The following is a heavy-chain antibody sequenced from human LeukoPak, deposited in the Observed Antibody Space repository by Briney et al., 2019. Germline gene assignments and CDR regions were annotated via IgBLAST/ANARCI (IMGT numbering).Heavy chain of an antibody. CDR3: ARGGKSAFYYGKDV. Sequence: GGSLRLSCAAPGFTFSSSGMHWVRQAPGKGLEWVASTWSDGSNTYYADPVKGRFTISRDNSKNTLYLQMNSLRAEHTPAYCCARGGKSAFYYGKDVWGQGTTVTVSS. D-gene: IGHD5-12*01. CDR1: GFTFSSSG. J-gene: IGHJ6*02. V-gene: IGHV3-33*01. CDR2: TWSDGSNT.